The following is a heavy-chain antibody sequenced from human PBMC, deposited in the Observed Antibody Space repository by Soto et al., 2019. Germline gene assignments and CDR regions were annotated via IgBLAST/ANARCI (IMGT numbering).Heavy chain of an antibody. J-gene: IGHJ5*02. Sequence: GASVKVSCKASGYTFTSYGISWVRQAPGQGLEWMGWISAYNGNTNYAQKLQGRVTMTTDTSTSTAYMELRSLRSDDTAVYYCARYGGQQLVLSWFDPWGQGTLVTVSS. CDR2: ISAYNGNT. D-gene: IGHD6-13*01. CDR3: ARYGGQQLVLSWFDP. CDR1: GYTFTSYG. V-gene: IGHV1-18*04.